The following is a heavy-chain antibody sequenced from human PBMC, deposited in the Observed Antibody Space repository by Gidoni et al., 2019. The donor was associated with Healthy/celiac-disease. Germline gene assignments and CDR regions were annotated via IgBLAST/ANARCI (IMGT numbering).Heavy chain of an antibody. Sequence: QVQLQESGPGLVKPSETLSLTCTVSGGSISSYYWSWIRQPPGKGLEWIVYIYYSGSTNYNPSLKSRVTISVDTSKNQFSLKLSSVTAADTAVYYCAREGYGGNSGAFDIWGQGTMVTVSS. V-gene: IGHV4-59*01. D-gene: IGHD4-17*01. J-gene: IGHJ3*02. CDR2: IYYSGST. CDR3: AREGYGGNSGAFDI. CDR1: GGSISSYY.